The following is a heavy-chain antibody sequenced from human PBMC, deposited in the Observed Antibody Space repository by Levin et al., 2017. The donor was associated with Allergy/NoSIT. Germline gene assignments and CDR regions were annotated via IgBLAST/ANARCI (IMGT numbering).Heavy chain of an antibody. CDR2: VSSSSTYT. D-gene: IGHD3-16*01. CDR3: ARPKGAYPLKFAFDV. Sequence: GESLKISCAASGFTFSSYSMNWVRQAPGKGLEWVSSVSSSSTYTFYADSVKGRFTISRDNAKNSLILQMNSLRAEDTAVYYCARPKGAYPLKFAFDVWGQGALVTVS. V-gene: IGHV3-21*01. J-gene: IGHJ3*01. CDR1: GFTFSSYS.